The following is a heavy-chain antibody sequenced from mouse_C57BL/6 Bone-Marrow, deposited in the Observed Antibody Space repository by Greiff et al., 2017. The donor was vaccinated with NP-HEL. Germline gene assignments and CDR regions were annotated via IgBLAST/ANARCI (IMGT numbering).Heavy chain of an antibody. CDR3: ARHEDGVSWFAY. CDR2: FYPGSGSI. D-gene: IGHD6-2*01. V-gene: IGHV1-62-2*01. J-gene: IGHJ3*01. Sequence: VKVVESGAELVKPGASVKLSCKASGYTFTEYTIHWVKQRSGQGLEWIGWFYPGSGSIKYNEKFKDKATLTADKSSSTVYMELSRLTSEDSAVYFCARHEDGVSWFAYWGQGTLVTVSA. CDR1: GYTFTEYT.